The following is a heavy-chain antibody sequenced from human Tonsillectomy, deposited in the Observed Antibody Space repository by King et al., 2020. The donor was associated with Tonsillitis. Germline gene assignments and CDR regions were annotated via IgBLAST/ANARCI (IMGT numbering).Heavy chain of an antibody. J-gene: IGHJ6*03. CDR1: GFTFSSYW. Sequence: VQLVESGGGLVQPGGSLRLSCAASGFTFSSYWMHWVRQAPGKGLVWVSRINSDGSSTSYADSVKGRFTISRDNAKNTLYLQMNSLRAEDTAVYYCARSEPEYYDILTGYYSGYYYYMDVWGNGTTVTVSS. V-gene: IGHV3-74*01. CDR2: INSDGSST. CDR3: ARSEPEYYDILTGYYSGYYYYMDV. D-gene: IGHD3-9*01.